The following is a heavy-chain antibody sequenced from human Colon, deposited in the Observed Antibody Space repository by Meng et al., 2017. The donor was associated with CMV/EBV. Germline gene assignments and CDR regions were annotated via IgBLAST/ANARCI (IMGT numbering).Heavy chain of an antibody. CDR1: GFIFTSYT. CDR2: VSTSGRDI. D-gene: IGHD5-18*01. J-gene: IGHJ1*01. V-gene: IGHV3-21*01. CDR3: VRHLEAGRNGYSEPF. Sequence: SWAASGFIFTSYTMIWVRQAPGKGLEWVSSVSTSGRDIVYADSVRGRFTLSRDNAKRSVSLQMDSLRAEDTAVYFCVRHLEAGRNGYSEPFWGQGTLVTVSS.